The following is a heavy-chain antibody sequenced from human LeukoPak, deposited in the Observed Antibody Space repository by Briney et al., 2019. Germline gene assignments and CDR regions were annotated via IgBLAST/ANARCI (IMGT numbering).Heavy chain of an antibody. CDR3: AQDHRGAFDI. V-gene: IGHV3-9*01. CDR2: TITKSASI. J-gene: IGHJ3*02. Sequence: KSMTLSCPASTFTFADYAMHWVRHAPGKGLEWVSGTITKSASIGYADSVKGRFTISRDNAKNSLYLQINSLRAEDTALYYCAQDHRGAFDIWGQGTMVTVSS. CDR1: TFTFADYA.